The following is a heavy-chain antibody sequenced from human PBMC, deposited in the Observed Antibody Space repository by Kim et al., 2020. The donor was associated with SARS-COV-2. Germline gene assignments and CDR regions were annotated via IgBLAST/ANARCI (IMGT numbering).Heavy chain of an antibody. CDR1: GFTFTSYA. D-gene: IGHD3-10*01. J-gene: IGHJ4*02. CDR3: AKNPTPRGSGSYNYFDY. CDR2: ISNSGGDR. Sequence: GGSLRLSCKASGFTFTSYAMTWVRQAPGKGLEWVSAISNSGGDRYYTDAVRGRFTVSRDNSNTMVYLHMDRLRPEDTAVYFCAKNPTPRGSGSYNYFDYWGQGTLVTVSS. V-gene: IGHV3-23*01.